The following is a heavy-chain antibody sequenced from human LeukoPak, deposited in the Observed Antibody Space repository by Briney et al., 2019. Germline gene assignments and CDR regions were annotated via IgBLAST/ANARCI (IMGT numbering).Heavy chain of an antibody. CDR2: TYSGGST. CDR1: GFTVSSNY. CDR3: ARDTEYGSGSYYRDY. V-gene: IGHV3-66*02. D-gene: IGHD3-10*01. Sequence: PGGSLRLSCAASGFTVSSNYMSWVRQAPGKGLEWVSVTYSGGSTYYADSVKGRFTISRDNSKNTLYLQMNSLRAEDTAVYYCARDTEYGSGSYYRDYWGQGTLVTVSS. J-gene: IGHJ4*02.